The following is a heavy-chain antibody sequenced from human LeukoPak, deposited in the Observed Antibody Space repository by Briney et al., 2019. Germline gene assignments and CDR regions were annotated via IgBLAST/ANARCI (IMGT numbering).Heavy chain of an antibody. Sequence: ASVKVSCKASGGTFSIYAISWVRQAPGQGLEWMGWINTNTGNPTYAQGFTGRFVFSLDTSVSTAYLQISSLKAEDTAVYYCAGHLSSSWYYFDYWGQGTLVTVSS. V-gene: IGHV7-4-1*02. J-gene: IGHJ4*02. CDR3: AGHLSSSWYYFDY. CDR1: GGTFSIYA. D-gene: IGHD6-13*01. CDR2: INTNTGNP.